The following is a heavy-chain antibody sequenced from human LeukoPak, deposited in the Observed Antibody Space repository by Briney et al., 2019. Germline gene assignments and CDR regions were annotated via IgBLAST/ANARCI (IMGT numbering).Heavy chain of an antibody. CDR1: GGSISSYS. CDR2: IYGGNT. V-gene: IGHV4-59*08. J-gene: IGHJ5*02. Sequence: SQTLSLTCTVSGGSISSYSWNWIRQPPGNGLEWIGRIYGGNTNDNPSLMSRVTISFDTSKNHLSLNLRSVTAAGTAVYYCAIRARERRDSSPGNWLDPWGQGTLVTVSS. CDR3: AIRARERRDSSPGNWLDP. D-gene: IGHD1-1*01.